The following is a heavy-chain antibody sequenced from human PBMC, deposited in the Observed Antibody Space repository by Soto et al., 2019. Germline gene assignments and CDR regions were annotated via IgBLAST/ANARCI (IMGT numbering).Heavy chain of an antibody. V-gene: IGHV1-58*02. CDR3: AAEVPGGEWLRLEGAFDI. J-gene: IGHJ3*02. Sequence: SVKVSCKASGFTFTSSAMQWVRQARGQRLEWIGWTVVGSGNTNYAQKFQERVTITRDMSTSTAYMELSSLRSEDTAVYYCAAEVPGGEWLRLEGAFDIWGQGTMVTVSS. D-gene: IGHD5-12*01. CDR2: TVVGSGNT. CDR1: GFTFTSSA.